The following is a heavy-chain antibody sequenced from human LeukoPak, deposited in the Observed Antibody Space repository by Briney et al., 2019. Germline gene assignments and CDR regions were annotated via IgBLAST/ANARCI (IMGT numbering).Heavy chain of an antibody. CDR1: GGSFSGYY. D-gene: IGHD1-26*01. CDR2: INHSGSP. Sequence: PSETLSLTCAVYGGSFSGYYWSWIRQPPGKGLEWIGEINHSGSPSYNPSLRSRVTISVDTSRNHFSLELISVTAADTAMYYCARDRAGLGLLDFWGQGTMVTVSS. J-gene: IGHJ3*01. CDR3: ARDRAGLGLLDF. V-gene: IGHV4-34*01.